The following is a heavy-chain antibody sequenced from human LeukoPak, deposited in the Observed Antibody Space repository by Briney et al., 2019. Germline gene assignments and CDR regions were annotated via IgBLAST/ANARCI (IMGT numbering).Heavy chain of an antibody. V-gene: IGHV4-59*01. J-gene: IGHJ5*02. CDR2: MYYSGIT. D-gene: IGHD3-10*01. Sequence: SETLSLTCTISGGSISNYYWSWIRQPPGKGLEWIGYMYYSGITNYNPSLKSRVTISVDTSKNQFSLKLYSVTAAGTAVYYCARDSGTTGEVKFDPWGQGTLVTVSS. CDR3: ARDSGTTGEVKFDP. CDR1: GGSISNYY.